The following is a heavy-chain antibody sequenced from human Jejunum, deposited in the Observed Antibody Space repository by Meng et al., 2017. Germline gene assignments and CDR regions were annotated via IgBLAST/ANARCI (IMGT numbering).Heavy chain of an antibody. D-gene: IGHD2-15*01. CDR1: SESLSGYY. CDR3: ARRRSGASSLFDP. Sequence: SETLSLTCAVYSESLSGYYWSWIRQAPEKGLECIGEIHHSGSTNYNPSLRSRVTISLDTSKNQFSLNLKSVTAADTAMYYCARRRSGASSLFDPWGQGTLVTVSS. V-gene: IGHV4-34*01. J-gene: IGHJ5*02. CDR2: IHHSGST.